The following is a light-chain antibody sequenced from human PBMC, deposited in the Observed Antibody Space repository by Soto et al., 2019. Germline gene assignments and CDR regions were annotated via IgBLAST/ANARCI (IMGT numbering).Light chain of an antibody. CDR1: QSVTSNY. Sequence: EIVLTQSPGTLSLSPGERATLSCGASQSVTSNYLDWYQQKPGQAPRLLIFGASIRVTGIPDRVIGSVSGTDSALTISRPEPEDFAVYYSQYYVTSLTTCGQGTKVEVK. V-gene: IGKV3-20*01. CDR3: QYYVTSLTT. J-gene: IGKJ1*01. CDR2: GAS.